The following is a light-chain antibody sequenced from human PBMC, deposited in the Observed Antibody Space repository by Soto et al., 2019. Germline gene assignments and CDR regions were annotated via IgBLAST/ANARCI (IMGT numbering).Light chain of an antibody. J-gene: IGKJ2*01. Sequence: IQLTQSPSSLSTSVGDSVTITCRASQSISNFLNWYQHKPGKAPDLLIYAASTLFSGVPSRFRGSGSGKVFTLPFPSLQPEDLATYYGKKSNRAPYTFAQGTKLEIK. CDR3: KKSNRAPYT. CDR2: AAS. V-gene: IGKV1-39*01. CDR1: QSISNF.